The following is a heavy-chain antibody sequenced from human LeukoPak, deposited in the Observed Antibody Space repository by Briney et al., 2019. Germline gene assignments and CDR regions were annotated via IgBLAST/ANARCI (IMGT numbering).Heavy chain of an antibody. CDR3: ARGDSGSYRNWFDP. V-gene: IGHV1-2*06. Sequence: ASVKVSCKASGYTFTGYYMHWVRQAPGQGLEWMGRINPNSGSTNYAQKFQGRVTMTTDTSTSTAYMELRSLRSDDTAVYYCARGDSGSYRNWFDPWGQGTLVTVSS. CDR2: INPNSGST. D-gene: IGHD1-26*01. CDR1: GYTFTGYY. J-gene: IGHJ5*02.